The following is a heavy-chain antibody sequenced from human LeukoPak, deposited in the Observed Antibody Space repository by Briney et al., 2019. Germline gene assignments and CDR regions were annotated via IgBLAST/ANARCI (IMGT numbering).Heavy chain of an antibody. CDR3: ARHNYDDYVFDI. V-gene: IGHV4-59*08. D-gene: IGHD4-17*01. Sequence: SETLSLTCTGSGGSLSSYYFSWIRQSPGKGLEWIAYINYSGSASYNPSLKSRVTMSVDTSKQFSLSLSSVTAADTAVYYCARHNYDDYVFDIWGQGTKVTVSS. J-gene: IGHJ3*02. CDR1: GGSLSSYY. CDR2: INYSGSA.